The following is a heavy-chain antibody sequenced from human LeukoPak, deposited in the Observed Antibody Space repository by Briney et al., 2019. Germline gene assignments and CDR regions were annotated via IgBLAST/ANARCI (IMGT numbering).Heavy chain of an antibody. Sequence: PGGSLRLSCAASGFTVSSNYMSWVRQAPGKGLEWVSAIYSGGSTYYADSVKGRFTISRDNSKNTLYLQMNSLRAEDTAVYYCARVSTTVTTYVYWGQGTLVTVSS. CDR3: ARVSTTVTTYVY. V-gene: IGHV3-53*01. CDR2: IYSGGST. D-gene: IGHD4-17*01. CDR1: GFTVSSNY. J-gene: IGHJ4*02.